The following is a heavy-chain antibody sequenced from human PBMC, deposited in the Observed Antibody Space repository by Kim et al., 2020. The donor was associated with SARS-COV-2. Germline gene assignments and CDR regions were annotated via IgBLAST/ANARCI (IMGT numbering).Heavy chain of an antibody. CDR3: ARQSHDYLKYFDL. CDR2: IYYSGST. V-gene: IGHV4-59*08. CDR1: GGSISSYY. D-gene: IGHD4-17*01. Sequence: SETLSLTCTVSGGSISSYYWSWIRQPPGKGLEWIGYIYYSGSTNYNPSLKSRVTISVDTSKNQFSLKLSSVTAADTAVYYCARQSHDYLKYFDLWGRGTLVTVSS. J-gene: IGHJ2*01.